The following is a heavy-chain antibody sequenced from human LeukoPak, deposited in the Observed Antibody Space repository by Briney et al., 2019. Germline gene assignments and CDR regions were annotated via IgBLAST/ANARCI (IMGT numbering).Heavy chain of an antibody. CDR2: INHSGST. CDR1: GGSVSSGSYY. J-gene: IGHJ4*02. D-gene: IGHD6-13*01. CDR3: ARGRRQLYKGLDY. Sequence: PSETLSLTCTVSGGSVSSGSYYWSWIRQPPGKGLEWIGEINHSGSTNYNPSLKSRVTISVDTSKNQFSLKLSSVTAADTAVYYCARGRRQLYKGLDYWGQGTLVTVSS. V-gene: IGHV4-39*07.